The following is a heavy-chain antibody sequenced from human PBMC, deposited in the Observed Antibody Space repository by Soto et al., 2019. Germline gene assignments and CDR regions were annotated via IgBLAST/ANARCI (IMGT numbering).Heavy chain of an antibody. J-gene: IGHJ6*02. CDR1: GYTFTAYY. Sequence: QVQLVQSGAEVEKPGASVKDSCKASGYTFTAYYIHWVRQARGQGLEWLGWINPNSGGTYYSQKFQAWITLTRDTSISTAYMELTRLRSDDTAVYYCARANSIRPYYYNMDVWGQGTTVTVSS. CDR3: ARANSIRPYYYNMDV. CDR2: INPNSGGT. D-gene: IGHD2-21*01. V-gene: IGHV1-2*04.